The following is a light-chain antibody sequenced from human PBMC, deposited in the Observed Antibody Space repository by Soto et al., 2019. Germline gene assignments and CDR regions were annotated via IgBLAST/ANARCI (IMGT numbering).Light chain of an antibody. CDR2: AAS. CDR1: QSISSY. V-gene: IGKV1-39*01. J-gene: IGKJ2*01. Sequence: DIQMTQSPSSLSASVGDRVTITCRASQSISSYLNWYQQKPGKAPKLLIYAASSLESGVPSRFSGSGSGTDFTLIISSLQPEDFATYYCQQRYSTPYTFGQGTKLKIK. CDR3: QQRYSTPYT.